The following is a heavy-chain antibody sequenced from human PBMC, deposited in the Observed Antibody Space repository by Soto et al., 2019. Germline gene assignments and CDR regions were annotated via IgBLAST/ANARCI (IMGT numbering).Heavy chain of an antibody. CDR1: GFPFSSYG. J-gene: IGHJ4*02. CDR3: ARPETYYYDSSGYHY. V-gene: IGHV3-33*01. D-gene: IGHD3-22*01. Sequence: PGGSQSLSSAASGFPFSSYGMHWVRQAPGKGLEWVAVIWYDGSNKYYADSVKGRFTISRDNSKNTLYLQMNSLRAEDTAVYYCARPETYYYDSSGYHYWGQGTLVTVSS. CDR2: IWYDGSNK.